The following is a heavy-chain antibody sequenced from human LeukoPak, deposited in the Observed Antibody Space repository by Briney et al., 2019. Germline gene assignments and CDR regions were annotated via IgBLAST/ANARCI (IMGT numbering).Heavy chain of an antibody. Sequence: GGSLRLSCAASGFTFSSYAMHWVRQAPSKGLEWVAVISYDGSNKYYADSVKGRFTISRDNSKNTLYLQMNSLRAEDTAVYYCASGCYDEAGPDYWGQGTLVTVSS. D-gene: IGHD2-2*01. CDR1: GFTFSSYA. CDR3: ASGCYDEAGPDY. V-gene: IGHV3-30-3*01. CDR2: ISYDGSNK. J-gene: IGHJ4*02.